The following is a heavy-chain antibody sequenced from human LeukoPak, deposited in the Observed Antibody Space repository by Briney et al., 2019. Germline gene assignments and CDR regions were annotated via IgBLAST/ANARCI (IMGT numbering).Heavy chain of an antibody. CDR3: AELGITMIGGV. CDR2: IKQDGSVK. CDR1: GFAFSRYW. Sequence: GGSLRLSCVASGFAFSRYWMSWVRQAPGKGLECVANIKQDGSVKYYVDSMKGRFTISRDNAKNSLYLQMNSLRAEDTAVYYCAELGITMIGGVWGKGTTVTISS. D-gene: IGHD3-10*02. J-gene: IGHJ6*04. V-gene: IGHV3-7*01.